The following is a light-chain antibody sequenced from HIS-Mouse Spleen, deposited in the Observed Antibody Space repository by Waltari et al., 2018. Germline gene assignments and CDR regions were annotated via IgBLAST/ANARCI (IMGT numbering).Light chain of an antibody. CDR3: QAWDSSYSV. J-gene: IGLJ2*01. CDR2: QDS. Sequence: SYELTQPPSVSVSPGQTASITCSGDNLGDKYACWYQHKPGQSPVRVIYQDSKRPSGIPERFSGSNSGNTATLTISGTQAMDEADYYCQAWDSSYSVFGGGTKLTVL. CDR1: NLGDKY. V-gene: IGLV3-1*01.